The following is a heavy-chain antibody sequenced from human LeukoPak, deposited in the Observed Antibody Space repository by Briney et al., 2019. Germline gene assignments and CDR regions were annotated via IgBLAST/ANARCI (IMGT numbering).Heavy chain of an antibody. Sequence: AASVKVSCKASGYTFTSYDINWVRQATGQGLEWMGWMNPNSGNTGYVQKFQGRVTMTRNTSISTAYMELSSLRSEDTAVYYCARYSSSSTPDFDPWGQGTLVTVSS. CDR1: GYTFTSYD. V-gene: IGHV1-8*01. CDR2: MNPNSGNT. J-gene: IGHJ5*02. D-gene: IGHD6-6*01. CDR3: ARYSSSSTPDFDP.